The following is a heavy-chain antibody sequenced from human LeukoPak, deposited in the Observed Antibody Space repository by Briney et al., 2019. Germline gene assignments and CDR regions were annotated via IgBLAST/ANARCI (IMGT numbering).Heavy chain of an antibody. Sequence: SETLSLTCTVSGGSISGYYWGWIRQPPGKGLEWVGYVHYSGTTNYNPSLKSRVTISLDTSKNQFPLKLRSLTAADTAMYYCARTQHSSSWSAFDIWGQGTMVSVSS. D-gene: IGHD6-13*01. CDR2: VHYSGTT. V-gene: IGHV4-59*01. J-gene: IGHJ3*02. CDR1: GGSISGYY. CDR3: ARTQHSSSWSAFDI.